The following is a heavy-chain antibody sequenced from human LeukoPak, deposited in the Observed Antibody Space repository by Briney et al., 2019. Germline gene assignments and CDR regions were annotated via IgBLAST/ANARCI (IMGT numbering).Heavy chain of an antibody. V-gene: IGHV5-51*01. J-gene: IGHJ5*02. CDR2: IYPGDSDT. CDR3: ARRIAVAGSNWFDP. D-gene: IGHD6-19*01. Sequence: GGSLRLSCKGSGYSFTSYWIGWVRQMPGKGLEWMGIIYPGDSDTRYSPSFQGQVTISADKSISTAYLQLSSLKASDTAMYYCARRIAVAGSNWFDPWGQGTLVTVSS. CDR1: GYSFTSYW.